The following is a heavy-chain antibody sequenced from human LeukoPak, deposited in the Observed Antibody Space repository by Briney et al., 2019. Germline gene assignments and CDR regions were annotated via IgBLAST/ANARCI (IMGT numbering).Heavy chain of an antibody. J-gene: IGHJ4*02. D-gene: IGHD6-13*01. CDR3: ARRWSTSWTTFDY. CDR2: IYYSGNT. CDR1: GSFISSSSYY. V-gene: IGHV4-39*01. Sequence: PSETLSLTCTVSGSFISSSSYYWAWIRQPPGKGLEWIVTIYYSGNTYYNPSFKSRATISVDTSKNQFYLKLNSVTDADTALYYCARRWSTSWTTFDYWGQGTLVTVS.